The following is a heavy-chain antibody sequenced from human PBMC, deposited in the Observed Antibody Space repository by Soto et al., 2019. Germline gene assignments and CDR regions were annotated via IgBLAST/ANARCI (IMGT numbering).Heavy chain of an antibody. J-gene: IGHJ5*02. V-gene: IGHV4-31*03. CDR2: IYYSGST. CDR1: GGSISSGGYY. Sequence: PSETLSLTCTVSGGSISSGGYYWSWIRQHPGKGLEWIGYIYYSGSTYYNPSLKSRVTISVDTSKNQFSLKLSSVTAADTAVYYCARSTDTQQLVPPSFDPWGQGTLVTVSS. D-gene: IGHD6-13*01. CDR3: ARSTDTQQLVPPSFDP.